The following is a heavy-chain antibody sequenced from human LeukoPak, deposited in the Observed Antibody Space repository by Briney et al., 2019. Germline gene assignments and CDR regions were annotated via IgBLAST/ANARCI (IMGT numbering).Heavy chain of an antibody. Sequence: SETLSLTCTVSGGSISSYYWSWIRQPPGKGLEWIGYIYYSGSTNYNPSLKSRVTISVDTSKNQFSLKLSSVTAADTAVYYCARARGYHDFWSGPLDYWGQGTLVTVSS. V-gene: IGHV4-59*01. D-gene: IGHD3-3*01. J-gene: IGHJ4*02. CDR3: ARARGYHDFWSGPLDY. CDR1: GGSISSYY. CDR2: IYYSGST.